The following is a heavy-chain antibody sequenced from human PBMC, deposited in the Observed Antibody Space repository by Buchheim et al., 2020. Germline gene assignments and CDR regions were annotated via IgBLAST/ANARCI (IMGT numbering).Heavy chain of an antibody. CDR3: ARNVVAATWGIDY. CDR1: GFTFSSYG. V-gene: IGHV3-33*01. J-gene: IGHJ4*02. CDR2: IWYDGSNK. Sequence: QVQLVESGGGVVQPGRSLRLSCAASGFTFSSYGMHWVRQAPGKGLEWVAVIWYDGSNKYYADSVKGRFTISRDNSKNTLYLQMNSLRGEDTAVYYCARNVVAATWGIDYWGQGTL. D-gene: IGHD2-15*01.